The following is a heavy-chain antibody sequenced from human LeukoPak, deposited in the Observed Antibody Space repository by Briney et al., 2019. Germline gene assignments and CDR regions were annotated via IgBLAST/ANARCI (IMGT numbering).Heavy chain of an antibody. CDR2: IKQDGSEK. CDR1: GFTFSSYW. D-gene: IGHD3-22*01. Sequence: GGSLRLSCAASGFTFSSYWMSWVRQAPGKGLEWVANIKQDGSEKNYVDSVKGRFTISRDNAKNSLYLQMNSLRAEDTAVYYCARDSGYYYPNHDYWGQGTLVTVSS. V-gene: IGHV3-7*01. CDR3: ARDSGYYYPNHDY. J-gene: IGHJ4*02.